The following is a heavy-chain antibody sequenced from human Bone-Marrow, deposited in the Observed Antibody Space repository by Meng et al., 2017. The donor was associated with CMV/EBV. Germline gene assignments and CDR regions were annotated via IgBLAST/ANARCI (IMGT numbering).Heavy chain of an antibody. V-gene: IGHV5-51*01. CDR1: GYSFISYW. CDR2: IYPGDSDT. CDR3: ASGKAIFGVGYYGMDV. D-gene: IGHD3-3*01. Sequence: GGSLRLSCKGSGYSFISYWIGWVRKMRGKGLEWMGIIYPGDSDTRYSTSYQGQVTISADKSISNAYQQWSSLKASDTAMYYCASGKAIFGVGYYGMDVWGQGTTVTVSS. J-gene: IGHJ6*02.